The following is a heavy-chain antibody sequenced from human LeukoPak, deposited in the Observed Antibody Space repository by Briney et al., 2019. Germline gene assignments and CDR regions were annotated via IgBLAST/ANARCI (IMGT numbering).Heavy chain of an antibody. CDR3: ARISGSYVFDY. CDR1: GFTFSDYY. D-gene: IGHD1-26*01. CDR2: ISSSTYT. V-gene: IGHV3-11*03. Sequence: KSGGSLRLSCAASGFTFSDYYMSWIRQAPGKGLEWVSYISSSTYTNYADSVKGRFTISRDNAKNSMYLQMNSPRAEDTAVYYCARISGSYVFDYWGQGTLVTVSS. J-gene: IGHJ4*02.